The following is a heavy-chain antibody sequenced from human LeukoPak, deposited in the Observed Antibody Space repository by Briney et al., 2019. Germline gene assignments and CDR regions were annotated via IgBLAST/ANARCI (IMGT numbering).Heavy chain of an antibody. CDR3: ARAGEVDSSGYYYDFDY. CDR2: ISAYNGNT. CDR1: GGTFSSYA. V-gene: IGHV1-18*01. Sequence: GSSVKVSCKASGGTFSSYAISWVRQAPGQGLEWMGWISAYNGNTNYAQKLQDRVTMTTDTSTSTAYMELRSLRSDDTAVYYCARAGEVDSSGYYYDFDYWGQGTLVTVSS. J-gene: IGHJ4*02. D-gene: IGHD3-22*01.